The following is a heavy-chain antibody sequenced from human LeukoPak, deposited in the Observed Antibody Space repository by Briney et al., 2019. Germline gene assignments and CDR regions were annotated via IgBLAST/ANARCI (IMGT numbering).Heavy chain of an antibody. CDR1: GYTFTSYD. Sequence: ASVKVSCKASGYTFTSYDINWVRQATGQGLEWMGWMNPNSGNTGYAQKFQGRVTMTRNTSISTAYMELSSLRSEDTAVYYCARGSVTTFEYYFDYWGQGTLVTVSS. J-gene: IGHJ4*02. CDR2: MNPNSGNT. V-gene: IGHV1-8*01. CDR3: ARGSVTTFEYYFDY. D-gene: IGHD4-17*01.